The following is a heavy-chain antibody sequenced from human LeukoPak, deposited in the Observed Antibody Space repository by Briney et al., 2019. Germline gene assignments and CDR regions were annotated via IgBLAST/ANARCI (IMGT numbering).Heavy chain of an antibody. CDR1: GFTFSSYG. J-gene: IGHJ3*02. V-gene: IGHV3-30*02. D-gene: IGHD3-16*01. Sequence: GGSLRLSCAASGFTFSSYGMHWVRQAPGKGLEWVALIWYDGSNKYYADSVKGRFTISRDNSKNTLYLQMNSLRAEDTAVYYCAKDKGGGYGNDGFDIWGRGTMVTVSS. CDR3: AKDKGGGYGNDGFDI. CDR2: IWYDGSNK.